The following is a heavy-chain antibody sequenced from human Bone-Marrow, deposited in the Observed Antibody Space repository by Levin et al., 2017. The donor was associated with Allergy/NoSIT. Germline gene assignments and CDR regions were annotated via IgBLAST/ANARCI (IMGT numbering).Heavy chain of an antibody. CDR3: ARGRPPLVLDY. CDR2: ISPSGATI. J-gene: IGHJ4*02. V-gene: IGHV3-11*01. CDR1: GFTFSDYY. D-gene: IGHD2-21*01. Sequence: LSLTCAASGFTFSDYYISWIRQAPGKGLEWVSDISPSGATINYADSLKGRFTLSRDNPKNSLYLQMNSLRVEDTAVYYCARGRPPLVLDYWGQGALVTVSS.